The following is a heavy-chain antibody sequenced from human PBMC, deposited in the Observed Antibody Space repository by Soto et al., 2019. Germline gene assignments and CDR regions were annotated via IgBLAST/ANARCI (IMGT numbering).Heavy chain of an antibody. CDR2: VSKSDYT. CDR3: AREDSIIIPAVADF. D-gene: IGHD6-19*01. V-gene: IGHV3-21*01. Sequence: GGSLRLSCAVSGFTFANYGINWVRQAPGKGLEWVSSVSKSDYTYYSDSVKGRFTISRDNAKNSVSLQMNNLRAEDTAVYYCAREDSIIIPAVADFWGQGTLVTVSS. J-gene: IGHJ4*02. CDR1: GFTFANYG.